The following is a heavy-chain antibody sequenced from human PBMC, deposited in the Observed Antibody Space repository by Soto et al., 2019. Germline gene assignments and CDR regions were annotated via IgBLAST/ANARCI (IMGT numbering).Heavy chain of an antibody. CDR1: GASIGSRHW. J-gene: IGHJ5*02. D-gene: IGHD5-18*01. CDR3: VSTCGYSYAYGT. CDR2: IYHSGST. Sequence: QVQLQDSGPGLVKPSWTLSLTCAFSGASIGSRHWWSWVRQPPGKGLEWIGEIYHSGSTNYNPSLKSRVTISVDKSENQFSLKLTSVTAADTAVYVCVSTCGYSYAYGTWGQGTLVTVSS. V-gene: IGHV4-4*02.